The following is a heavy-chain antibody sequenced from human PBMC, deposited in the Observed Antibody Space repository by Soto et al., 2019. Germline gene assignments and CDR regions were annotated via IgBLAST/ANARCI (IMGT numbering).Heavy chain of an antibody. Sequence: VGSLRLSCAASGFTFSSYWMSWVRQAPGKGLEWVANIKQDGSEKYYVDSVKGRFTISRDNAKNSLYLQMNSLRAEDTAVYYCARTYYYDSSGYGPWGQGTLVTVSS. D-gene: IGHD3-22*01. CDR3: ARTYYYDSSGYGP. CDR1: GFTFSSYW. V-gene: IGHV3-7*03. J-gene: IGHJ5*02. CDR2: IKQDGSEK.